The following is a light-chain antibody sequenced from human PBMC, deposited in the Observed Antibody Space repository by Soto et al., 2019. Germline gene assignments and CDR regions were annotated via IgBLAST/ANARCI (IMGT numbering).Light chain of an antibody. J-gene: IGKJ1*01. CDR2: AAS. CDR3: QQTDSTPQT. CDR1: QSIRNS. Sequence: DIQMTQSPSSLSASVGDRVTISCRASQSIRNSVSWYQQKPGTAPKLLIRAASTLQSGVPSRFSGSGSGTDFTITSSSLQIEDFATYFCQQTDSTPQTFGQGTNVEI. V-gene: IGKV1-39*01.